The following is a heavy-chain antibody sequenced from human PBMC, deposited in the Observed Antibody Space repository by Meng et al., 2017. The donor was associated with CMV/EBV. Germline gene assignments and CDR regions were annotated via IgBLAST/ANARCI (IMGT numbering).Heavy chain of an antibody. D-gene: IGHD3-3*01. J-gene: IGHJ5*02. CDR3: AKDSVRGITIFVVVNLGGWFDP. CDR2: IRYDGSNK. Sequence: GESLKISCAASGFTFSSYGMHWVRQAPGKGLEWVAFIRYDGSNKYYADSVKGRFTISRDNSKNTLYLQMNSLRAEDTAVYYCAKDSVRGITIFVVVNLGGWFDPWGQGTLVTVSS. CDR1: GFTFSSYG. V-gene: IGHV3-30*02.